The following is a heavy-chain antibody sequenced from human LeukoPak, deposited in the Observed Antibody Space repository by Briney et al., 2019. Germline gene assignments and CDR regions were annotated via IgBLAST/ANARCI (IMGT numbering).Heavy chain of an antibody. J-gene: IGHJ4*02. V-gene: IGHV3-48*03. CDR2: ISSSGTVI. CDR1: ESTFSTYE. CDR3: AREPTIPYFDY. Sequence: GGSLRLSCTASESTFSTYEMNWVRQAPGKGLEWVSYISSSGTVIYYADSVKGRFTISRDNAKKSLYPQMNSLRAEDTAVYYCAREPTIPYFDYWGQGTLVTVPS. D-gene: IGHD4/OR15-4a*01.